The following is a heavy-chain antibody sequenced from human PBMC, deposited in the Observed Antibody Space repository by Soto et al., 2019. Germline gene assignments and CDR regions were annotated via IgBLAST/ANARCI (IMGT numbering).Heavy chain of an antibody. CDR3: ARGKGVGDTADGANC. D-gene: IGHD1-26*01. CDR2: IRSDGDTT. V-gene: IGHV3-23*01. J-gene: IGHJ4*02. Sequence: EMQVLESGGGLVQPGGSLRPSCAASGLTFSSYGMNWVRQAPGKGLEWVSGIRSDGDTTYNADSVKGRFTVSRDPSKNTVYLQMNSLRAEDTAVYYCARGKGVGDTADGANCWGQGPVVTVSS. CDR1: GLTFSSYG.